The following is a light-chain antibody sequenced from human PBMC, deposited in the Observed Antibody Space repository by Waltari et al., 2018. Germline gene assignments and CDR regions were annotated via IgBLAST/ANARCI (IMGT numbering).Light chain of an antibody. CDR3: LLYDGSDQV. V-gene: IGLV7-43*01. CDR1: PGAVTGGNY. Sequence: QTVVTQEPSLPVSHRGAVTLPCASSPGAVTGGNYQNCTKQKPGQVPRSLIHSTTNRHSWTPARFSGSLLGGKAALTLSGVQPEDEAEYYCLLYDGSDQVFGGGTKLTVL. J-gene: IGLJ3*02. CDR2: STT.